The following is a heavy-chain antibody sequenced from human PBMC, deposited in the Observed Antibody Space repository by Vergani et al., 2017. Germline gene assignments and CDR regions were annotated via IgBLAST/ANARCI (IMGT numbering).Heavy chain of an antibody. J-gene: IGHJ4*02. CDR3: TIGVMDFYDSSGHQARHY. CDR1: GFIVSDNY. Sequence: VHLVDSGGGVVQPGGSLKLSCAASGFIVSDNYMTWVRQAPGKGLEWVSIMYTGGTTDYADSVKGRFTVSRDTSKNFLYLQMNNLRAEDTAVYYCTIGVMDFYDSSGHQARHYWGQGTLVTVSS. D-gene: IGHD3-22*01. V-gene: IGHV3-66*02. CDR2: MYTGGTT.